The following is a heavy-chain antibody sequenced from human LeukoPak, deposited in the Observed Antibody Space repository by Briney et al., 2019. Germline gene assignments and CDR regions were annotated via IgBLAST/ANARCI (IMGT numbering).Heavy chain of an antibody. CDR1: GGTFGSYA. D-gene: IGHD4-17*01. CDR2: IIPIFGTA. J-gene: IGHJ4*02. V-gene: IGHV1-69*05. Sequence: SVKVSCKASGGTFGSYAISWVRQAPGQGLEWMGGIIPIFGTANYAQKFQGRVTITTDESTSTAYMELSSLRSEDTAVYYCARGETVNGDYVYWGQGTLVTVSS. CDR3: ARGETVNGDYVY.